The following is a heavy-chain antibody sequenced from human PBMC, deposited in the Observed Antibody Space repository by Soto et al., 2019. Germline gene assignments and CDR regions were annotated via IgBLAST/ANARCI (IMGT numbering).Heavy chain of an antibody. CDR1: GGTFSSYA. CDR3: ARLWFGDSDYYYDMDV. J-gene: IGHJ6*02. Sequence: GASVKVSCKXSGGTFSSYAIGWVRQAPGQGLEWMGGIIPIFGTANYAQKFQGRVTITADESTSTAYMELSSLRSEDTAVYYCARLWFGDSDYYYDMDVWGQGTTVTVSS. CDR2: IIPIFGTA. D-gene: IGHD3-10*01. V-gene: IGHV1-69*13.